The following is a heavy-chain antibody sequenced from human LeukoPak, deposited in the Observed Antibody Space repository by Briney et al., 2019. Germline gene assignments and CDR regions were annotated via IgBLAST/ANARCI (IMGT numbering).Heavy chain of an antibody. D-gene: IGHD5-24*01. CDR3: ARETPRRGETRDGYR. J-gene: IGHJ4*02. V-gene: IGHV3-7*01. Sequence: GGSLRLSCAASGFTFKKYWMNWVRQVPGKGLECLANIKEDGSETYYADSVKGRFTISRDNPKNLLFLQINSLRVADTAVYYCARETPRRGETRDGYRWGQGTLVTVSS. CDR1: GFTFKKYW. CDR2: IKEDGSET.